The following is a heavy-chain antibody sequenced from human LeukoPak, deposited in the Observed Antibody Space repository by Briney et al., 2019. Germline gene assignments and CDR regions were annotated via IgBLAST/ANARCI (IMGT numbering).Heavy chain of an antibody. CDR2: ISYDGSNK. CDR3: ARDYITYSSSWYEGRDY. J-gene: IGHJ4*02. Sequence: PGRSLRLSCAASGFTFSSYAMHWVRQAPGKGLEWVAVISYDGSNKYYADSVKGRFTISRDNSKNTLYLQMNSRRAEDTAVYYCARDYITYSSSWYEGRDYWGQGTLVTVSS. CDR1: GFTFSSYA. D-gene: IGHD6-13*01. V-gene: IGHV3-30-3*01.